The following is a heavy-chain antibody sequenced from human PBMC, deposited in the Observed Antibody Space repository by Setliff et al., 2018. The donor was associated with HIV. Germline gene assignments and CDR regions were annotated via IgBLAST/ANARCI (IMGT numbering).Heavy chain of an antibody. J-gene: IGHJ6*02. V-gene: IGHV4-34*12. CDR3: ARMEQWLVRYYYGMDV. CDR2: IIHSGGT. D-gene: IGHD6-19*01. Sequence: SETLSLTCAVYGGSFSGYYWNWIRQPPGKGLEWIGEIIHSGGTNYNPSLKSRVTISVDTSKNQFSLKLSSVTAADTAVYYCARMEQWLVRYYYGMDVWGQGTTVTVSS. CDR1: GGSFSGYY.